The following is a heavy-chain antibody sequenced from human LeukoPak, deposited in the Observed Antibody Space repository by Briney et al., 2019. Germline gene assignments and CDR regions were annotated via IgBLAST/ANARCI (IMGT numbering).Heavy chain of an antibody. D-gene: IGHD3-10*01. V-gene: IGHV4-34*01. CDR1: GGSFSGYY. CDR3: ARSRIRGMVRGVITD. J-gene: IGHJ4*02. CDR2: INHSGST. Sequence: SETLSLTCAVYGGSFSGYYWSWIRQPPGEGLEWIGEINHSGSTYYNPSLKSRVTISVDTSKNQFSLKLSSVTAADTAVYYCARSRIRGMVRGVITDWGQGTLVTVSS.